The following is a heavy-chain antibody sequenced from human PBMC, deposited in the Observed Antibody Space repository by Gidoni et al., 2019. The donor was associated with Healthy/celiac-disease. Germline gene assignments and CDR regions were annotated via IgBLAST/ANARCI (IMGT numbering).Heavy chain of an antibody. Sequence: QVQLQQWGAGLLKPSETLSLTCAVYGGSFSGYYWSWIRQPPGKGLEWSGEINHSGSTNYNPSLKSRVTISVDTSKNQFSLKLSSVTAADTAVYYCARGLYYYDSSEGYWGQGTLVTVSS. D-gene: IGHD3-22*01. V-gene: IGHV4-34*01. CDR2: INHSGST. CDR1: GGSFSGYY. CDR3: ARGLYYYDSSEGY. J-gene: IGHJ4*02.